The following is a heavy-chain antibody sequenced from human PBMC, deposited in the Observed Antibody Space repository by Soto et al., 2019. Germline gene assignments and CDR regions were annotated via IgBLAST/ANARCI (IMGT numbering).Heavy chain of an antibody. CDR2: ISSSSEST. Sequence: QVQVVESGGGLVKPGGSLRLSCAASGFTFSDYYMSWIRQAPGKGLEWVSFISSSSESTKYADSVKGRFTISRDNSKTSLYLQLNSLRADDTAVYYCARGGVKGTTSRGQVYNWGQGTLVTVSS. D-gene: IGHD1-7*01. CDR3: ARGGVKGTTSRGQVYN. CDR1: GFTFSDYY. V-gene: IGHV3-11*06. J-gene: IGHJ4*02.